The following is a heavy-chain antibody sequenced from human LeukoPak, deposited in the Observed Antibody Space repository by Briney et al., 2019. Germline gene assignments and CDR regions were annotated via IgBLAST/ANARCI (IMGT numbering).Heavy chain of an antibody. J-gene: IGHJ6*02. CDR3: ADTQGGYRGGMDV. CDR2: IDPSDSYT. Sequence: GESLKISCKGSGYSFTRYWISWVRQMPGKGLEWMGRIDPSDSYTNYSPSFQGHVTISADKSISTAYLQYSALNSSDTAMYYCADTQGGYRGGMDVWGQGTTVTVSS. D-gene: IGHD1-26*01. CDR1: GYSFTRYW. V-gene: IGHV5-10-1*01.